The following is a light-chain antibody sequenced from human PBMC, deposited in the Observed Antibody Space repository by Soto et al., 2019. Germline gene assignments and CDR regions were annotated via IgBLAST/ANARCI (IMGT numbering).Light chain of an antibody. CDR2: GNN. V-gene: IGLV1-40*01. Sequence: QSALTQPPSVSGAPGQRVTISCTGSSSNIGAGFDVHWYQQFPGTAPQLLIYGNNNRPSGVPHRFSGSKSGTSASLAITGLQAEDEADYYCQSYDISLSASSPSWVFGGGTQLTVL. J-gene: IGLJ3*02. CDR1: SSNIGAGFD. CDR3: QSYDISLSASSPSWV.